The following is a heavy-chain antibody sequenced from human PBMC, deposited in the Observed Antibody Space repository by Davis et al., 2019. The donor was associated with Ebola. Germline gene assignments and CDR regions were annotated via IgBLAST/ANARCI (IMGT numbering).Heavy chain of an antibody. CDR1: GFTFSSYA. CDR3: AKDLCSSASCYTYMDV. V-gene: IGHV3-23*01. CDR2: ISGSGGST. Sequence: GGSLRLSCAASGFTFSSYAMSWVRQAPGKGLEWVSAISGSGGSTYYADSVKGRFTISRDNSKNTLYLQMNSLRAEDTAVYRCAKDLCSSASCYTYMDVWGIGTTVTVSS. D-gene: IGHD2-2*02. J-gene: IGHJ6*03.